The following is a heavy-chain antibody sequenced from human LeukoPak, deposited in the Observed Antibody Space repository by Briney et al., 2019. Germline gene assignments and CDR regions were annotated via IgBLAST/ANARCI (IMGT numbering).Heavy chain of an antibody. Sequence: GGSVRLSCAASGFSFSATWLTWVRQAPGKGLECVAHIKPDGCERYYLDSVKGRLTVYSDNPKTSQCLQVNDLTVEDTRSHFFASDLNHDSGGWGKGTLVTVSS. CDR2: IKPDGCER. D-gene: IGHD3-22*01. CDR1: GFSFSATW. J-gene: IGHJ4*02. CDR3: ASDLNHDSGG. V-gene: IGHV3-7*01.